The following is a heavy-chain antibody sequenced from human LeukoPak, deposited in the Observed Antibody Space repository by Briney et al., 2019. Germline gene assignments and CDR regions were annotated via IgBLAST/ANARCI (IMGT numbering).Heavy chain of an antibody. CDR1: GGSISSGYY. Sequence: SETLSLTCTVSGGSISSGYYWGWIRQPPGKGLEWIGSIYHSGSTYYNPSLKSRVTISVDTSKNQFSLKLSSVTAADTAVYYCARRGMTGEVDYWGQGTLVTVSS. CDR3: ARRGMTGEVDY. D-gene: IGHD3-16*01. CDR2: IYHSGST. V-gene: IGHV4-38-2*02. J-gene: IGHJ4*02.